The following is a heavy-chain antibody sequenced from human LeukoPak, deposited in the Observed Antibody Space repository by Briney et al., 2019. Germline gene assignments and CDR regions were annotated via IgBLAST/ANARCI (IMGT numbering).Heavy chain of an antibody. CDR1: GGSISSYY. D-gene: IGHD6-13*01. CDR3: ARGDRQHLGDAFDI. V-gene: IGHV4-34*01. CDR2: INHSGST. Sequence: PSETLSLTCTVSGGSISSYYWSWIRQPPGKGLEWIGEINHSGSTNYNSSLKSRVTISLDTSKNQVSLKLTSVTAADTAVYYCARGDRQHLGDAFDIWGQGTMVTVSS. J-gene: IGHJ3*02.